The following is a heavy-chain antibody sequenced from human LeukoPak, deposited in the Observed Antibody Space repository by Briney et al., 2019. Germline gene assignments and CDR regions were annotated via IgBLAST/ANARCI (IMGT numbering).Heavy chain of an antibody. J-gene: IGHJ4*02. D-gene: IGHD3-22*01. Sequence: PSETLSLTCTVSGGSISSSSYYWGWIRQPPGKGLEWIGSIYYSGSTYYNPSLKSRVTISVDTSKNQFSLKLSSATAADTAVYYCARGDSSGYYVDYWGQGTLVTVSS. CDR3: ARGDSSGYYVDY. CDR1: GGSISSSSYY. CDR2: IYYSGST. V-gene: IGHV4-39*07.